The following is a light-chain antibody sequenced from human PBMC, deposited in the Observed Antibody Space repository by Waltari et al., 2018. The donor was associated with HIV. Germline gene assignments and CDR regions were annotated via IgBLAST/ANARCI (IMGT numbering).Light chain of an antibody. CDR1: NSTIGAPYD. Sequence: QSVLAQPPSVSGAPGQRVTISCTGTNSTIGAPYDVHWYQQLPGTAPKLLIYGNNNRPSGVPDRFSGSKSGTSASLAITGLQAEDEADFYCQSYDSSLGAWVFGGGTKLTVL. CDR2: GNN. CDR3: QSYDSSLGAWV. V-gene: IGLV1-40*01. J-gene: IGLJ2*01.